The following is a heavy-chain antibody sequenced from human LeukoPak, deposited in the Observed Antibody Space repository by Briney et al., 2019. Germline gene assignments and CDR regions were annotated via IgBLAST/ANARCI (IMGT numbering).Heavy chain of an antibody. J-gene: IGHJ6*03. V-gene: IGHV4-4*07. D-gene: IGHD1-1*01. CDR3: SRSQIVHHDPMGV. Sequence: PSETLSLTCTVSGGSISSYYWSWSRKPAGTGLEWIWRICTSGSTISNPSLRSRVTISIDTYKNQIPLNLRSGTVAAAAVAYCSRSQIVHHDPMGVWGKGTTVTIYS. CDR1: GGSISSYY. CDR2: ICTSGST.